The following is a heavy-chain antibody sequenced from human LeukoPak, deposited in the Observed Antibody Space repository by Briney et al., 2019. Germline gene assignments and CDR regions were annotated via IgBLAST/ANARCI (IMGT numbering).Heavy chain of an antibody. CDR3: ARALKTYYDFWSAETDY. J-gene: IGHJ4*02. V-gene: IGHV1-46*01. Sequence: ASVKVSCKASGDTFINDYIHWVRQAPGQGLEWMGVSNPGGGATTYAQKFQGRVTMTTDTSTSTAYMELRSLRSDDTAVYYCARALKTYYDFWSAETDYWGQGTLVTVSS. CDR1: GDTFINDY. D-gene: IGHD3-3*01. CDR2: SNPGGGAT.